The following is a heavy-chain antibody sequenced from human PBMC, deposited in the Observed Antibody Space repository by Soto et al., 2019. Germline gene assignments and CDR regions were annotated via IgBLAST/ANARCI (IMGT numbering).Heavy chain of an antibody. D-gene: IGHD3-3*01. CDR1: GGTFSNYA. Sequence: QVQLVQSGAEVKKPGSSVKVSCRASGGTFSNYAISWVRQAPGQGLEWMGGIVPAFGTPNYAQNLQGRITITAYNSTTTVYMDLSSLRSEDTAVYYCARGATIFGVADYSYYEMEVWGQGTTVTVSS. CDR3: ARGATIFGVADYSYYEMEV. V-gene: IGHV1-69*06. CDR2: IVPAFGTP. J-gene: IGHJ6*02.